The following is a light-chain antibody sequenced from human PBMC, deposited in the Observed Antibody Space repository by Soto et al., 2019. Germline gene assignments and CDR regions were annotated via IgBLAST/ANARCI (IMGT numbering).Light chain of an antibody. V-gene: IGKV3-20*01. Sequence: EIVLPQPPATLSFPQGKRATLSSRPSQSVSSSYLAWYQQKPGQAPRLLIYGASSRATGIPDRFSGSGSGTDFTLTISRLEPEDFAVYYCQQYGSSPQTFGQGTKVDIK. CDR1: QSVSSSY. CDR3: QQYGSSPQT. J-gene: IGKJ1*01. CDR2: GAS.